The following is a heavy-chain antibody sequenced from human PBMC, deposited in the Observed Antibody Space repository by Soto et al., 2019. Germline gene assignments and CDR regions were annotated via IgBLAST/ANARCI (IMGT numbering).Heavy chain of an antibody. CDR3: ATYRISSGWSRFFDY. CDR1: GFTFSSYW. Sequence: EVQLVEAGGGLVQPGGSLRLSGTASGFTFSSYWMTWVRQAPWKGLEWVATIKQDGSEKYYVDSVKGRFTISRDNAKNSLFLQMNSLRAEDTAVYYCATYRISSGWSRFFDYWGQGTLVTVSS. V-gene: IGHV3-7*05. CDR2: IKQDGSEK. J-gene: IGHJ4*02. D-gene: IGHD6-13*01.